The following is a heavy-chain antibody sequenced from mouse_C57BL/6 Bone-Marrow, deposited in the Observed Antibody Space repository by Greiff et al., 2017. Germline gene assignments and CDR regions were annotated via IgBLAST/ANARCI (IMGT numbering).Heavy chain of an antibody. Sequence: QVQLQQPGAELVKPGASVKLSCKASGYTFTSYWIHWVKQRLGQGLEWIGMIHPNSGSTNYNEKFKSKATLTVDKSSSTAYMQLSSLTSEDSAVYYCARDYDYEGAYWGQGTLVTVSA. CDR3: ARDYDYEGAY. D-gene: IGHD2-4*01. CDR1: GYTFTSYW. V-gene: IGHV1-64*01. CDR2: IHPNSGST. J-gene: IGHJ3*01.